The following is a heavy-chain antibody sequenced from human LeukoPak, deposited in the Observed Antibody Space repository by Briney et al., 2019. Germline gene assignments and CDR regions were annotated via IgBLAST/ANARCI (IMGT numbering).Heavy chain of an antibody. CDR1: GGSISSGGYY. Sequence: SETLSLTCTVSGGSISSGGYYWSWIRQPPGKGLEWIGYIYHSGSTYYNPSLKSRVTISVDRSKNQFSLKLSSVTAADTAVYYCARRGFFNWFDPWGQGTLVTVSS. J-gene: IGHJ5*02. D-gene: IGHD3-3*01. V-gene: IGHV4-30-2*01. CDR3: ARRGFFNWFDP. CDR2: IYHSGST.